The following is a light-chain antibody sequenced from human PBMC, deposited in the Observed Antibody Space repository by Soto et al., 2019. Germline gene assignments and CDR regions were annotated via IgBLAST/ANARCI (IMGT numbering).Light chain of an antibody. V-gene: IGKV1-5*01. CDR1: QRMSRW. CDR2: DAS. J-gene: IGKJ2*01. CDR3: QRYNSPAT. Sequence: DIQMTQSPSTLSASVGDRVTITCRASQRMSRWLTWYQQKPGKDPKVLIYDASSLESGVPSRFSGSGSGTAFTLTITCLQPDDSATYYCQRYNSPATCGQGTKLEIK.